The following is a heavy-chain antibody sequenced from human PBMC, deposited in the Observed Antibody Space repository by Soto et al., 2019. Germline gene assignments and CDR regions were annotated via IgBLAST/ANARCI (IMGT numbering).Heavy chain of an antibody. J-gene: IGHJ4*02. D-gene: IGHD3-10*01. Sequence: EVQLLESGGGLVQPGGSLRLSCAASGFTFSSYAMSWVRQAPGKGLEWVSAISGSGGSTYYADSVKGRFTISRDNSKNTLYLQMKSLRAEDTAVYYCANGITMVRGVDYWGQGTLVTVSS. CDR1: GFTFSSYA. V-gene: IGHV3-23*01. CDR3: ANGITMVRGVDY. CDR2: ISGSGGST.